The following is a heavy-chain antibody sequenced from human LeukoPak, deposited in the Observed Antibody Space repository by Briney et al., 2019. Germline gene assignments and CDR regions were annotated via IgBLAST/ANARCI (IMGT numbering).Heavy chain of an antibody. V-gene: IGHV3-48*03. CDR2: ISSSGSTI. J-gene: IGHJ3*02. CDR3: ARDFGTYSGSSPDAFDI. D-gene: IGHD1-26*01. Sequence: GGSLRLSCAASGFTFNRYNMNWARQAPGKGLEWVSYISSSGSTIYYADSVKGRFTISRDNAKNSVYLQMNSLRAEDTAVYYCARDFGTYSGSSPDAFDIWGQGTMVTVSS. CDR1: GFTFNRYN.